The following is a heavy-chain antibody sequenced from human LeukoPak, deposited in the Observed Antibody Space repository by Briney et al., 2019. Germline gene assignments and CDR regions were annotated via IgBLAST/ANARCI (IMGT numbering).Heavy chain of an antibody. J-gene: IGHJ4*02. CDR2: IRSKAGSYAT. CDR3: TRSGSSWYYDY. D-gene: IGHD6-13*01. CDR1: GFTFSGSA. V-gene: IGHV3-73*01. Sequence: GGSLRLSCAASGFTFSGSAMHWVRQASGKGLEWLGRIRSKAGSYATAYAESVKGRFTVSRDDSKNTAYLQMNSLKTEDTAVYYCTRSGSSWYYDYWGQGTLVTVSS.